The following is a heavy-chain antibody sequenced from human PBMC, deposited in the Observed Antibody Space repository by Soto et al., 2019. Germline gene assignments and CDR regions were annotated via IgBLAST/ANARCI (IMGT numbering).Heavy chain of an antibody. CDR1: GFTFSSYA. CDR3: ARDHHRYSGYDYVDY. V-gene: IGHV3-23*01. Sequence: GGSLRLSCAASGFTFSSYAMNWVRQAPGKGLEWVSVISGSGGSTYYADSVKGRFTISRDNSKNTLYLQMNSLRAEDTAVYYCARDHHRYSGYDYVDYWGQGTLVTVSS. CDR2: ISGSGGST. J-gene: IGHJ4*02. D-gene: IGHD5-12*01.